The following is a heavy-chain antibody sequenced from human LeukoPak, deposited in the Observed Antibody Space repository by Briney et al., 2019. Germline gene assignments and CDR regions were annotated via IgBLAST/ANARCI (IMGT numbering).Heavy chain of an antibody. Sequence: ASVKVSCKVSGYTLTELSMHWVRQAPGKGLEWMGGFDPEDGETIYAQKFQGRVTMTEDTSTDTAYMELSSLRSEDTAVYYCATGYYGSGSYYNVDWFDPWGQGTLVTVSS. CDR3: ATGYYGSGSYYNVDWFDP. V-gene: IGHV1-24*01. J-gene: IGHJ5*02. CDR1: GYTLTELS. D-gene: IGHD3-10*01. CDR2: FDPEDGET.